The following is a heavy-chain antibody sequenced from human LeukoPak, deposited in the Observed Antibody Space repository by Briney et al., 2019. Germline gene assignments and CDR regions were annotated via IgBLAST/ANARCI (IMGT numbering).Heavy chain of an antibody. CDR1: GFTFINAW. D-gene: IGHD3-22*01. CDR2: IKSKTNGETT. J-gene: IGHJ4*02. V-gene: IGHV3-15*01. CDR3: TTAPDRSDY. Sequence: GGSLRLSCAASGFTFINAWMTWVRQAPGKGLEWVGLIKSKTNGETTYYAAPVKGRFTISRDDSKNTLFLQMNSLHTEDTAVYYCTTAPDRSDYWGQGTLVTVSS.